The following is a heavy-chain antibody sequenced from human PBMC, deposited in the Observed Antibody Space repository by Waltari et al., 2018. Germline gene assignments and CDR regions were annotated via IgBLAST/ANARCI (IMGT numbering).Heavy chain of an antibody. CDR3: AKHNRGYSYGEFDP. Sequence: EVQLVESGGGLVQPGGSLRLSCAASGFPFSSYAMSWVPPAPGKGLGWVSAISGSGGSTYYADSVKGRFTISRDNSKNTLYLQMNSLRAEDTAVYYCAKHNRGYSYGEFDPWGQGTLVTVSS. V-gene: IGHV3-23*04. D-gene: IGHD5-18*01. CDR1: GFPFSSYA. CDR2: ISGSGGST. J-gene: IGHJ5*02.